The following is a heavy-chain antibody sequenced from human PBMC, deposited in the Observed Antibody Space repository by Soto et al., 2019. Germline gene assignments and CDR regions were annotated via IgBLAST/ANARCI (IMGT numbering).Heavy chain of an antibody. Sequence: SETLSLTCAVYGGSFSCYYWSWIGQPPGKGLEWIGEINHSGSTNYNPSLKSRVTISVDTSKNQFSLKLSSVTAADTAVYYCARLRGSRDGYNSRTIDYWGQGTLVTVSS. CDR1: GGSFSCYY. CDR2: INHSGST. J-gene: IGHJ4*02. CDR3: ARLRGSRDGYNSRTIDY. V-gene: IGHV4-34*01. D-gene: IGHD5-12*01.